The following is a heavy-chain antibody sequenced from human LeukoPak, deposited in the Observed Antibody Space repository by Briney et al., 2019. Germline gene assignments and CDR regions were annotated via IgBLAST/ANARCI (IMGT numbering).Heavy chain of an antibody. CDR1: GGSISSSSYY. CDR3: ASGGHGDYDFDY. Sequence: SETLSLTCTVSGGSISSSSYYWGWIRQPPGKGLEWIGSIYYSGSTYYNPSLKSRVTISVDTSKNQFSLKLSSVTAADTAVYYCASGGHGDYDFDYWGQGTLVTVSS. V-gene: IGHV4-39*07. CDR2: IYYSGST. D-gene: IGHD4-17*01. J-gene: IGHJ4*02.